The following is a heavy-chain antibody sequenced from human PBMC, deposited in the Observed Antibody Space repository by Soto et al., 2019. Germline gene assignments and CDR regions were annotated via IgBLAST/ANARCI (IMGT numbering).Heavy chain of an antibody. CDR1: GFTFSSYG. D-gene: IGHD6-6*01. CDR2: IWYDGSNK. CDR3: AREGEMRQLARGYYYGMDV. Sequence: GGSLRLSCAASGFTFSSYGMHWVRQAPGKGLEWVAVIWYDGSNKYYADSVKGRFTISRDNSKNTLYLQMNSLRAEDTAVYYCAREGEMRQLARGYYYGMDVWGQGTTVTVSS. J-gene: IGHJ6*02. V-gene: IGHV3-33*01.